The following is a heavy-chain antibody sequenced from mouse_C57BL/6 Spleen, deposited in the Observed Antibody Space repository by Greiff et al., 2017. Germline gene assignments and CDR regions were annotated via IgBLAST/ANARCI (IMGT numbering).Heavy chain of an antibody. CDR1: GYSITSGYY. Sequence: EVQLQESGPGLVKPSQSLSLTCSVTGYSITSGYYWNWIRQFPGNKLEWMGYISYDGSNNYNPSLKNRISITRDTSKNQFFLKLNSVTTEDTATYYCARPGYGSSDAMDYWGQGTSVTVSS. CDR3: ARPGYGSSDAMDY. V-gene: IGHV3-6*01. J-gene: IGHJ4*01. D-gene: IGHD1-1*01. CDR2: ISYDGSN.